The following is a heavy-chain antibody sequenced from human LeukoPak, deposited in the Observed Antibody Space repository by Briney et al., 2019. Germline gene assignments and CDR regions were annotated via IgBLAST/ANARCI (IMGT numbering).Heavy chain of an antibody. Sequence: PGESLSLSCAVWGFTLSSHGMHWVRQAPGKGLGWVAFIRYEGSNKYYADSVKGRFTISREDSKNTLYLQMNSLRAEDTAVYYCAKDSSRYCSSTSCPFYFQHWGQGTLVTVSS. V-gene: IGHV3-30*02. CDR2: IRYEGSNK. CDR1: GFTLSSHG. J-gene: IGHJ1*01. D-gene: IGHD2-2*01. CDR3: AKDSSRYCSSTSCPFYFQH.